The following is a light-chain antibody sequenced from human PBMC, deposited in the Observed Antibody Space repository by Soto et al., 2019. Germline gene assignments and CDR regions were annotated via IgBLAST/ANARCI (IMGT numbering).Light chain of an antibody. CDR2: DAS. CDR3: QQYNARCT. V-gene: IGKV1-5*01. CDR1: QSISSW. J-gene: IGKJ2*02. Sequence: DIQMTQSPSTLSASVGDRVTITCRASQSISSWLAWYQQKLGKAPKLLIYDASSLESGVPSRFSGSGSGTEFTLTISSLQPDDFATYYCQQYNARCTFGQGTKLEIK.